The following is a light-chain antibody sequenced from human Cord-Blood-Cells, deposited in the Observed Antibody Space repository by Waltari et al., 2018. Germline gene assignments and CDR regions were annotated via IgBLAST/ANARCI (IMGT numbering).Light chain of an antibody. J-gene: IGKJ5*01. V-gene: IGKV1-33*01. CDR2: DAS. CDR3: QQYDNLPRSA. Sequence: DIQMTQSPSSLSASVGDRVTITCQASQDISNYLNWYQQKPGKAPKLLIYDASKLETGVPSRFSGSGSGTDFTFTISSLQPEDIATYYCQQYDNLPRSAFGQGTRLEIK. CDR1: QDISNY.